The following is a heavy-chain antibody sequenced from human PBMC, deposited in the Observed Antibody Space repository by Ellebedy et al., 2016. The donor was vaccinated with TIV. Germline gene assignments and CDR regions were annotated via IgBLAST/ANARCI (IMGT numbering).Heavy chain of an antibody. Sequence: PGGSLRLSCAASGFTFSSYAMSWVRQAPGKGLEWVSSISGNGGRTDYADSVKGRFTNSRDNSNNSLYLQMNSLRAEDTAVYDCAKGSQWLGRTCFDYWGQGTLVTVSS. V-gene: IGHV3-23*01. J-gene: IGHJ4*02. D-gene: IGHD6-19*01. CDR1: GFTFSSYA. CDR2: ISGNGGRT. CDR3: AKGSQWLGRTCFDY.